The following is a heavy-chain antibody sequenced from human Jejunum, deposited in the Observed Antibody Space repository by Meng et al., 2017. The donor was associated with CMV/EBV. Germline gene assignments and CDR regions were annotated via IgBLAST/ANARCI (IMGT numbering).Heavy chain of an antibody. CDR2: ISYDGRDK. Sequence: GFRFNNHAVHWVHQAPGKGLDWMAVISYDGRDKDYADSVKGRFTISRDNSKNAVDLQMNSLRADDAAIYYCARDVQIAVSGGYFDYWGQGTLVTVSS. CDR1: GFRFNNHA. CDR3: ARDVQIAVSGGYFDY. J-gene: IGHJ4*02. D-gene: IGHD6-19*01. V-gene: IGHV3-30-3*01.